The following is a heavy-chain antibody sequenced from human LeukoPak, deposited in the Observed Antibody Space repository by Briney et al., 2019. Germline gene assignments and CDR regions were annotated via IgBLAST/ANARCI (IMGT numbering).Heavy chain of an antibody. J-gene: IGHJ5*02. CDR2: ISPYNGNT. CDR3: ATSITLLRGVIISGDWFDP. CDR1: GYTFTGYF. Sequence: ASVKVSCKASGYTFTGYFMHWVRQAPGQGLEWVGSISPYNGNTNYAQKLQGRVTMTTDTSTSTAYMDLRSLRSDDTALYYCATSITLLRGVIISGDWFDPWGQGTLVTVSS. D-gene: IGHD3-10*01. V-gene: IGHV1-18*04.